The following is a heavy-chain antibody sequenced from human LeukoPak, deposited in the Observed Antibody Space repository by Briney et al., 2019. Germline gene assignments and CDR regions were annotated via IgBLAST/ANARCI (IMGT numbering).Heavy chain of an antibody. Sequence: SQTLSLTCGISGDSVSSKNGAWNWIRQSPSRGLEWVGRTYYRSNWYDDYATSLQGRISISADTSKNQFSLHLYSVTPEDTAVYSRPRDVGRTGWYTFDYWGQGILVTVSS. CDR1: GDSVSSKNGA. D-gene: IGHD6-19*01. J-gene: IGHJ4*02. V-gene: IGHV6-1*01. CDR2: TYYRSNWYD. CDR3: PRDVGRTGWYTFDY.